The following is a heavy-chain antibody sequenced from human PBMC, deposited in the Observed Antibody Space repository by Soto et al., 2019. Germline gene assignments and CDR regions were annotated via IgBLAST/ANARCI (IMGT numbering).Heavy chain of an antibody. Sequence: ASVKVSCKTSGYIFTGYFIHWVRQTPGQGLQRMGRITPNSGDTKYGQTFQGRVTFTRDTSTSTPYMELSRLRSDDTALHYCVRCGYGSNSLEFWRQGTLVTVSS. J-gene: IGHJ4*03. V-gene: IGHV1-2*06. CDR1: GYIFTGYF. CDR3: VRCGYGSNSLEF. D-gene: IGHD6-25*01. CDR2: ITPNSGDT.